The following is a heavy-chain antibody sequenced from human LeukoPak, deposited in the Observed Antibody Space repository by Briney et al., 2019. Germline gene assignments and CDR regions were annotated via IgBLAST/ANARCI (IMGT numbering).Heavy chain of an antibody. Sequence: PGGSLRLSCAVSGFTFSSYEMHWVRQAPGKGLEWVSAISGSGGSTYYADSVKGRFTISRDNSKNTLYLQMNSLRAEDTAVYYCAKDSYGELTLDYWGQGTLVTVSS. J-gene: IGHJ4*02. CDR1: GFTFSSYE. D-gene: IGHD3-10*01. CDR3: AKDSYGELTLDY. V-gene: IGHV3-23*01. CDR2: ISGSGGST.